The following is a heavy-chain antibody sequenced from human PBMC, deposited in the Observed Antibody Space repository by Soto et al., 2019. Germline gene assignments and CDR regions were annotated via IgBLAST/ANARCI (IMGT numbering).Heavy chain of an antibody. D-gene: IGHD3-10*01. CDR1: GGSFSGYY. CDR2: INHSGST. J-gene: IGHJ4*02. Sequence: PSETLSLTCAVYGGSFSGYYWSWIRQPPGKGLEWIGEINHSGSTNYNPSLKSRVTISVDTSKNQFSLKLSSVTAADTAVYYCARGVFTMVRASPYYFDYWGQGTLVTVSS. V-gene: IGHV4-34*01. CDR3: ARGVFTMVRASPYYFDY.